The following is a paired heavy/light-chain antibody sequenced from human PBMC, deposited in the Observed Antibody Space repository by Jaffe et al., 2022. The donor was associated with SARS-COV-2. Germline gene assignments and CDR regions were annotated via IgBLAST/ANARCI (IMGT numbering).Light chain of an antibody. CDR1: NIGSKS. CDR2: FDT. V-gene: IGLV3-21*04. Sequence: SYVLTQPPSVSVAPGKTARISCGGNNIGSKSVHWYQLRPGQAPILVIHFDTDRPSGIPERFSGSNSGNTATLTISRVEAGDEADYYCHVWDSDHDHPVFGGGTKLTVL. J-gene: IGLJ2*01. CDR3: HVWDSDHDHPV.
Heavy chain of an antibody. V-gene: IGHV3-21*01. CDR1: GFTFGAYT. CDR2: ISSAGTYM. J-gene: IGHJ4*02. D-gene: IGHD3-10*01. Sequence: EVQLVESGGGLVKPGGSLRLSCVASGFTFGAYTMNWVRQAPGKGLEGVSSISSAGTYMYYADSVKGRFTISRDNPSNSLYLQMNSLRAEDTAIYYCARVLVRGVVADPLYWGQGTLVTVSS. CDR3: ARVLVRGVVADPLY.